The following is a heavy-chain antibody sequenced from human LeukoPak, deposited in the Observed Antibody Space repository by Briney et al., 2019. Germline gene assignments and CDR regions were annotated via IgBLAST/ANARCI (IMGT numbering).Heavy chain of an antibody. V-gene: IGHV1-24*01. J-gene: IGHJ3*02. Sequence: ASVKVSCKVSGYTLTESSMHWVRQAPGKGLEWMGGFDPEDGETIYAQKFQGRVTMTEDTSSDTAYMELSSLRSEDTAVYYCATDIVVVVAAYTTTFDIWGQGTLVTVSS. CDR2: FDPEDGET. CDR3: ATDIVVVVAAYTTTFDI. CDR1: GYTLTESS. D-gene: IGHD2-15*01.